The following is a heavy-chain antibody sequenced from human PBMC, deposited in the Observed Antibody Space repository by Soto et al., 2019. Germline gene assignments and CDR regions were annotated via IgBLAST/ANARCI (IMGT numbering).Heavy chain of an antibody. CDR2: IIPIFGTA. J-gene: IGHJ5*02. CDR1: EGTFSSYA. V-gene: IGHV1-69*01. D-gene: IGHD2-2*01. CDR3: ARELSSSISFVP. Sequence: QVQLVQSGAEVKKPGSSVKVSCKASEGTFSSYAISWVRQAPGQGLEWIGEIIPIFGTANYAQKFQGRVMINADESTSTAYMELSSLRSEDTAVYYCARELSSSISFVPWGEGTLVTVSS.